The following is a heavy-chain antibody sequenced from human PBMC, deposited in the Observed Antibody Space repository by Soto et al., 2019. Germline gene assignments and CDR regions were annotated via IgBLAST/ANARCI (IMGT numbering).Heavy chain of an antibody. V-gene: IGHV4-59*01. CDR2: IYYSGST. Sequence: TSETLSLTCTVAGGTISNYDWSWIRQPPGKGLEWIGYIYYSGSTNYNPSLKSRVTISVDTSKNQFSLKLSSVTAADTAVYYCARRYGASFDYWGQGTLVTVSS. J-gene: IGHJ4*02. CDR1: GGTISNYD. CDR3: ARRYGASFDY. D-gene: IGHD4-17*01.